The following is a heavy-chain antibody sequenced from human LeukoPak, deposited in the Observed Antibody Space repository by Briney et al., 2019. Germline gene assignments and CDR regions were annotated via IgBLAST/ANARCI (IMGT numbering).Heavy chain of an antibody. CDR1: GYTFAGYY. D-gene: IGHD3-10*01. CDR2: INPDSGGI. J-gene: IGHJ4*02. CDR3: ARVPMVRGASADY. Sequence: ASVKVSCKASGYTFAGYYIHWVRQAPGQGLEWMGWINPDSGGINYAQNFQGRVTMTRDTSISTASMELSSLRSDDTAVYYCARVPMVRGASADYWGQRTLVTVSS. V-gene: IGHV1-2*02.